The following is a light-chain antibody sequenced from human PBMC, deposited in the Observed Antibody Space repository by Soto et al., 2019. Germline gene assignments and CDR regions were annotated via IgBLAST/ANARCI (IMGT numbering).Light chain of an antibody. V-gene: IGKV3-20*01. J-gene: IGKJ1*01. CDR1: QSVSSSY. Sequence: EIVLTQSPDTLSLSPGERATLSCRASQSVSSSYLAWYQQTPGQAPRLLIYGTSNRATGISDRFSGSGSGTDFTLTISRLEPEDFAVYYCHQYGNSRWTFGQGTKVEIK. CDR3: HQYGNSRWT. CDR2: GTS.